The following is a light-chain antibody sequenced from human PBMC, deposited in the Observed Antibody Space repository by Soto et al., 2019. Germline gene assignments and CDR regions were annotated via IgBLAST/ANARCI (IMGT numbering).Light chain of an antibody. CDR3: QSYDSSNHYV. V-gene: IGLV6-57*04. CDR2: EDN. Sequence: NFLQSHPHSVSESPGDMVTIACTRSSGSIASNYVQWYQQRPGSAPTTVIYEDNQRPSGVPDRFSGSIDSSSNSASLTISGLKTEEDADHYCQSYDSSNHYVFGTGTKVTVL. CDR1: SGSIASNY. J-gene: IGLJ1*01.